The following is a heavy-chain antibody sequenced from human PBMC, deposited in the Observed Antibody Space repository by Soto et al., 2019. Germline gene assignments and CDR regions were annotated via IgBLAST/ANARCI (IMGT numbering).Heavy chain of an antibody. CDR3: TRAGCGGDCYPQRSLAY. CDR2: IRSKVFGGTP. V-gene: IGHV3-49*04. D-gene: IGHD2-21*02. Sequence: WSLRLSCTASGFAFGDYAMRLVRQAPGKGLEWGGFIRSKVFGGTPEYAASVKGRFTISRDDSKSIAYLQMNSLKTEDTAVYYCTRAGCGGDCYPQRSLAYWGKGSLVTVSS. CDR1: GFAFGDYA. J-gene: IGHJ4*02.